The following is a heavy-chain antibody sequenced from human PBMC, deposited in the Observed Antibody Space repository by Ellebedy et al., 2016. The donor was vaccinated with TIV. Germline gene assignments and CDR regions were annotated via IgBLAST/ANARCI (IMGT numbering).Heavy chain of an antibody. J-gene: IGHJ4*02. CDR3: ARATRDQLLSDF. V-gene: IGHV1-8*01. Sequence: AASVKVSCKASGYTFNHYDISWARQATGQGLEWMGWMNPDSGHTGYAQRFQGRVTMFSDPSINTAYMELNNVRSDDTAVYYCARATRDQLLSDFWGQGSLVSVTS. CDR1: GYTFNHYD. D-gene: IGHD2-2*01. CDR2: MNPDSGHT.